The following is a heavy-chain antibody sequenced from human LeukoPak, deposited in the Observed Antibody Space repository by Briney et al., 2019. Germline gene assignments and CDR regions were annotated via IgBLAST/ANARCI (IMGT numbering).Heavy chain of an antibody. CDR1: GGSISSYY. D-gene: IGHD1-26*01. CDR2: IYYTGST. Sequence: SETLSLTCTVSGGSISSYYWSWIRQPPGKGLEWIGYIYYTGSTNYNPSLKSRVTISVDTSKNQFSLKLSSVTAADTAVYYCARDRVGATPGYYYYGMDVWGQGTAVTVSS. J-gene: IGHJ6*02. V-gene: IGHV4-59*01. CDR3: ARDRVGATPGYYYYGMDV.